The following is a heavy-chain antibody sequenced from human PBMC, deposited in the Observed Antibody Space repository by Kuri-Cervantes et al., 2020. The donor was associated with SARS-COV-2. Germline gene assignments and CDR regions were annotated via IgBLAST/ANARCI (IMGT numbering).Heavy chain of an antibody. CDR3: AREVAYDFWNDYIPRDAFDI. CDR1: GGSISSGGNY. V-gene: IGHV4-30-4*01. Sequence: LRLSCTVSGGSISSGGNYWNWIRQSPGKGLAWIGYIYYSGNTYYNPSIKSRVTISVDRSKNQFSLKVNSVTAADTAVYYCAREVAYDFWNDYIPRDAFDIWGQGTMVTVSS. D-gene: IGHD3-3*01. CDR2: IYYSGNT. J-gene: IGHJ3*02.